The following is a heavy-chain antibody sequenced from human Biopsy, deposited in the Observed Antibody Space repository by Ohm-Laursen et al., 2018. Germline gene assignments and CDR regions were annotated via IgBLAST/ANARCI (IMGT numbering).Heavy chain of an antibody. V-gene: IGHV4-59*12. CDR2: IYFTGRT. CDR1: GASIEDYY. D-gene: IGHD5-24*01. Sequence: SETLSLTCTVSGASIEDYYWTWIRQAPGKALEWIGYIYFTGRTSYNPSLKSRVTMSVNTSKKQFSLRLSSVTAADTAVYYCASAGYNPDWNFDPWGRGTRVTVSS. J-gene: IGHJ2*01. CDR3: ASAGYNPDWNFDP.